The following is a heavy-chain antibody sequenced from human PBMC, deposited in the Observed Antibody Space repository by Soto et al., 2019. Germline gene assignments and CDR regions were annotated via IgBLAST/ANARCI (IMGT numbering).Heavy chain of an antibody. CDR1: GFTLSRNA. CDR3: ARDAVYNDGLWLTDY. CDR2: IIGTGTP. J-gene: IGHJ4*02. Sequence: EVQLLESGGDLVQPGGSLRLSCAASGFTLSRNAMMWVRQAPGKGLEWVSGIIGTGTPYHADSVMGRFTISKDNSQNTLYLQMNSLRAEDTDVYYCARDAVYNDGLWLTDYWGQGTLVTVSS. V-gene: IGHV3-23*01. D-gene: IGHD1-1*01.